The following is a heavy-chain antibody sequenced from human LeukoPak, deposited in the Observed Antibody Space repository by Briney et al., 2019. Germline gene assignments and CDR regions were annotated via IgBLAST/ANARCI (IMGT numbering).Heavy chain of an antibody. Sequence: PGGSLRLSCTASGFTFGDYAMSWVRQAPGKGLEWVGFIRSKAYGGTTEYAASVKGRFTISRDDSKSIAYLQMNSLKTEDTAVYYCTHGYSGYVLDAFDIWGQGTMVTVSS. CDR2: IRSKAYGGTT. J-gene: IGHJ3*02. V-gene: IGHV3-49*04. D-gene: IGHD5-12*01. CDR1: GFTFGDYA. CDR3: THGYSGYVLDAFDI.